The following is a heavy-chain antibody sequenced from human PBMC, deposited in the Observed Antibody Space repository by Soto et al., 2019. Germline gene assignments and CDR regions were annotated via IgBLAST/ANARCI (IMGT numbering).Heavy chain of an antibody. CDR3: ARASYYCSGGSCYLSFYYYMDV. J-gene: IGHJ6*03. D-gene: IGHD2-15*01. CDR2: INHSGST. V-gene: IGHV4-34*01. CDR1: GGSFRGYY. Sequence: QVQLQQWGAGLLKPSETLSLTCAVYGGSFRGYYWSWIRQPPGKGLEWIGEINHSGSTNYNPSLKSRVTISVDTSKNQFSLKLSSVTAADTAVYYCARASYYCSGGSCYLSFYYYMDVWGKGTTVTVSS.